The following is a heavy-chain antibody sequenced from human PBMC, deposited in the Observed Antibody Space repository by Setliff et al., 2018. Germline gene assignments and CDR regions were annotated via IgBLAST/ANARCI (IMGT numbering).Heavy chain of an antibody. CDR2: ISSSGSTI. V-gene: IGHV3-11*01. CDR1: GFTFSDYY. D-gene: IGHD1-26*01. J-gene: IGHJ4*02. CDR3: TRDRGGASTRDH. Sequence: GGSLRLSCAASGFTFSDYYMSWIRQAPGKGLEWVSYISSSGSTIYYADSVKGRFTISRDNAKNSLYLQMSSLRAEDTAIYYCTRDRGGASTRDHWGQGTLVTVSS.